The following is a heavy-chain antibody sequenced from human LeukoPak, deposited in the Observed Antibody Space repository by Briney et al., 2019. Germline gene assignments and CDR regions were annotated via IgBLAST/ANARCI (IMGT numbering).Heavy chain of an antibody. CDR2: TSYDGSYN. CDR1: GFSFSYFA. CDR3: AREGRTELGD. J-gene: IGHJ4*02. Sequence: GGSLRLSCAASGFSFSYFAMYWVRQAPGKGLEWVALTSYDGSYNYYTDSVKGRFTISRDNAKNSLYLQMNNLRADDTAVYYCAREGRTELGDWGQGTLVTVSS. V-gene: IGHV3-30*04. D-gene: IGHD1-14*01.